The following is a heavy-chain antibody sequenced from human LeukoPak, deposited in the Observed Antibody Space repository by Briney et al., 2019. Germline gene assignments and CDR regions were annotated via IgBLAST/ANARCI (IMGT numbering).Heavy chain of an antibody. CDR3: SRVDYSYYYYYYMDV. CDR2: IRSKAYGGTT. J-gene: IGHJ6*03. V-gene: IGHV3-49*04. CDR1: GFTFGDYA. D-gene: IGHD4-11*01. Sequence: GGSLRLSCTASGFTFGDYAMSWVRQAPGKGLEWVGFIRSKAYGGTTEYAASVKGRFTISRDDSKSIVYLQMNSLKTEDTAVYYCSRVDYSYYYYYYMDVWGKGTTVTVSS.